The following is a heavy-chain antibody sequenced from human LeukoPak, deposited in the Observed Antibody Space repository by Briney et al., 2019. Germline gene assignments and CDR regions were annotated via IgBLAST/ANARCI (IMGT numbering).Heavy chain of an antibody. CDR1: GFTFNTLW. V-gene: IGHV3-7*03. D-gene: IGHD2-15*01. CDR3: ARDWELGSDY. CDR2: INEGGSAD. J-gene: IGHJ4*02. Sequence: GGSLRLSCAASGFTFNTLWMSWVRQAPGKGLEWVANINEGGSADYYAEFVKGRFAIFNDNDEDLVHLQMNSLRAEGTACYCWARDWELGSDYWGQGTLVTVSS.